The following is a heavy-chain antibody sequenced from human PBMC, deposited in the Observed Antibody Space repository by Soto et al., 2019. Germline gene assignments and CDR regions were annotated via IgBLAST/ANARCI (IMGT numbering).Heavy chain of an antibody. CDR3: ARDRGGYSYGYELDY. CDR2: ISSSGNII. J-gene: IGHJ4*02. V-gene: IGHV3-48*03. D-gene: IGHD5-18*01. Sequence: XVSLRLYCAACGFTFSSYEMNWVRQAPGKGLEWVSYISSSGNIIYYADSVKGRFTISRDNAKNSLFLQMNSLRVEDTGVYYCARDRGGYSYGYELDYCGQGTLVIVSS. CDR1: GFTFSSYE.